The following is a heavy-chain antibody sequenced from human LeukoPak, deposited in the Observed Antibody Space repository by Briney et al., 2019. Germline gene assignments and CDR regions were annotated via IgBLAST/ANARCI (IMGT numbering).Heavy chain of an antibody. D-gene: IGHD1-1*01. V-gene: IGHV4-38-2*01. CDR2: IYHSGST. J-gene: IGHJ4*02. Sequence: SETLSLTCAVSGYSSSSGYYWGWIRQPPGQGLEWIGSIYHSGSTYYNPSIKRRVTISVEKAKNQFSLKLSSVSAADTAVYYCAGNWNDVVVYWGQGTLVTVSS. CDR1: GYSSSSGYY. CDR3: AGNWNDVVVY.